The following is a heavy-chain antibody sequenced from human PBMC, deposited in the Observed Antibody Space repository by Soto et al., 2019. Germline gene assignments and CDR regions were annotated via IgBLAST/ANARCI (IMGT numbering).Heavy chain of an antibody. Sequence: GGSLRLSCAASGFTFRSYARHGVRQAPGKGLEWVAVISYDGSNKYYADSVKGRFTISRDNSKNTLYLQMNSLRAEDTAVYYCASPFNIVATIEVDYWGQGTLVTVSS. V-gene: IGHV3-30-3*01. CDR1: GFTFRSYA. J-gene: IGHJ4*02. CDR2: ISYDGSNK. D-gene: IGHD5-12*01. CDR3: ASPFNIVATIEVDY.